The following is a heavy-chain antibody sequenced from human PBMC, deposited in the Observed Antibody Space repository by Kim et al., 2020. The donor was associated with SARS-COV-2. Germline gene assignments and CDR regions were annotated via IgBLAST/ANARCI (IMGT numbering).Heavy chain of an antibody. Sequence: SETLSLTCAVYGGSFSGYYWSWIRQPPGKGLEWIGEINHSGSTNYNPSLKSRVTISVDTSKNQFSLKLSSVTAADTAVYYCARGRLRSSGGSYYYYMDVWGKGTTVTVSS. CDR2: INHSGST. CDR1: GGSFSGYY. CDR3: ARGRLRSSGGSYYYYMDV. J-gene: IGHJ6*03. D-gene: IGHD6-25*01. V-gene: IGHV4-34*01.